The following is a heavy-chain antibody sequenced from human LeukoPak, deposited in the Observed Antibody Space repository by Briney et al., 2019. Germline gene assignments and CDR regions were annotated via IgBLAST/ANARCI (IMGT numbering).Heavy chain of an antibody. V-gene: IGHV4-34*01. CDR3: ARGNSLVTAMVTFGY. CDR1: GGSFSGYY. D-gene: IGHD5-18*01. Sequence: SETLSLTCAVYGGSFSGYYWSWIRQPPGKGLEWIGEINHSGSTNYNPSLKSRVTISVDTSKNQFSLKLSSVTAADTAVYYCARGNSLVTAMVTFGYWGQGTLVTVSS. CDR2: INHSGST. J-gene: IGHJ4*02.